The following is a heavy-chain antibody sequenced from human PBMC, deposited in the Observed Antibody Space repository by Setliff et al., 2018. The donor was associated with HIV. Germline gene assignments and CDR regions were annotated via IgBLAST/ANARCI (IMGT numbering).Heavy chain of an antibody. J-gene: IGHJ6*02. V-gene: IGHV4-38-2*01. D-gene: IGHD3-3*01. CDR2: IYHSGST. CDR1: GYSISSGYY. CDR3: ARHSGGSFYNFWSGDYYYYGMDV. Sequence: SETLSLTCAVSGYSISSGYYWGWIRQPPGKGLEWIGSIYHSGSTYYNPSLKSRVTISVDTSKNQFSLKLSSVTAADTAVYYCARHSGGSFYNFWSGDYYYYGMDVWGQGATVTVSS.